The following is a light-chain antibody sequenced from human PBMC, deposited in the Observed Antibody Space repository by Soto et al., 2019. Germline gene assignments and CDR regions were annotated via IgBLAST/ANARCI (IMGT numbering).Light chain of an antibody. V-gene: IGKV3-20*01. Sequence: EIVLTQSPGTLSLSPGERATLNCRASQSISTSSLAWYRQKPGQAPRLLIYGAFNRATGIPDRFSASGTGTDFTLTISDVQPEDFAVYYCHQRQSWPRTFGQGTKVDIK. CDR3: HQRQSWPRT. CDR2: GAF. CDR1: QSISTSS. J-gene: IGKJ1*01.